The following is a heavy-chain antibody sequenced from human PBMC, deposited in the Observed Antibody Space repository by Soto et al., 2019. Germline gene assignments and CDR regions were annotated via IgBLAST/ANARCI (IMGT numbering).Heavy chain of an antibody. CDR2: IYYSGST. CDR3: AREKDTPGAFDI. V-gene: IGHV4-31*03. Sequence: PSETLSLTCTVSGGSISSGGYYWSWIRQHPGKGLEWIGYIYYSGSTYYNPSLKSRVTISVDTSKNQFSLKLSSVTAADTAVYYCAREKDTPGAFDIWGQGTMVTVSS. D-gene: IGHD2-15*01. CDR1: GGSISSGGYY. J-gene: IGHJ3*02.